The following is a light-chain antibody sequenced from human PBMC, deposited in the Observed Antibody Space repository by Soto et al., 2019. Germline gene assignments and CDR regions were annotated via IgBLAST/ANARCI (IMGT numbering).Light chain of an antibody. CDR2: WAS. CDR3: QPYYSPFCT. CDR1: QSILYSSNNRNY. J-gene: IGKJ2*02. V-gene: IGKV4-1*01. Sequence: IVITQSPDSLAVSLGEMATINCKSSQSILYSSNNRNYLAWYQQKPGQPPKLLLYWASTRESGVPDRFSGNRSGTDVTLTIRSLQAEDMAVYYCQPYYSPFCTFGQGNKLEIK.